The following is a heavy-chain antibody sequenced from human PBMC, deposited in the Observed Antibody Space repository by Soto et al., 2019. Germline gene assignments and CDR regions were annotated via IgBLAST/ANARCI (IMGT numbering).Heavy chain of an antibody. D-gene: IGHD1-20*01. CDR1: GGTFSSYA. CDR3: AREASDITGTLYFDY. J-gene: IGHJ4*02. Sequence: ASVKVSCKASGGTFSSYAISWVRQAPGQGLEWMGGIIPIFGTANYAQKFQGRVTITADESTSTAYMELSSLRSEDTAVYYCAREASDITGTLYFDYWGQGTLVTVSS. V-gene: IGHV1-69*13. CDR2: IIPIFGTA.